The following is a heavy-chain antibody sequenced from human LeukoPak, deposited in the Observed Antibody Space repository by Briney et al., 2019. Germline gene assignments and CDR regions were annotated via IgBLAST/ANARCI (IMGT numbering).Heavy chain of an antibody. CDR1: GFTFSDYN. CDR3: ARDRGNYDSSGYYSAALDI. Sequence: GGSLRLSCAASGFTFSDYNMRWIRQAPGKGLEWVSSTSRSGSTKYYADSVKDRFTISRDNAKNSLYLQMNSLRAEDTAVYYCARDRGNYDSSGYYSAALDIWGQGTMVTVSS. CDR2: TSRSGSTK. J-gene: IGHJ3*02. V-gene: IGHV3-11*04. D-gene: IGHD3-22*01.